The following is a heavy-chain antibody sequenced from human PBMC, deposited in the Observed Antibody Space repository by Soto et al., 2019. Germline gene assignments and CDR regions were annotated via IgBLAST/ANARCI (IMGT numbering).Heavy chain of an antibody. V-gene: IGHV4-28*01. J-gene: IGHJ4*02. CDR2: INYSGST. Sequence: QVQLQESGPGLVKPSDTLSLTCAVSGHSISNGNWWGWIRQSPGKGLAWIGYINYSGSTYYNTSLKSRVTMSIDTSMNQFAQQLTSVTAVDTAVYYCAKNTGGTRGPYFDYWGQGALVTVSS. CDR1: GHSISNGNW. D-gene: IGHD1-1*01. CDR3: AKNTGGTRGPYFDY.